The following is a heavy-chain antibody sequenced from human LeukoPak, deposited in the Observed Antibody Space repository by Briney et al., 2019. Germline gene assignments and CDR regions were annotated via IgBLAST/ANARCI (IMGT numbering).Heavy chain of an antibody. Sequence: ASVKVPCKASGYTFTSYYMHWVRPAPGQGVEWMGIINPSAGSTSYAQKFQGRVTMTRDTSTSTVYMELSSLRSEDTAFYYCARGGDGYRNSFDPWGQGTLVTVSS. CDR2: INPSAGST. D-gene: IGHD5-24*01. J-gene: IGHJ5*02. V-gene: IGHV1-46*01. CDR1: GYTFTSYY. CDR3: ARGGDGYRNSFDP.